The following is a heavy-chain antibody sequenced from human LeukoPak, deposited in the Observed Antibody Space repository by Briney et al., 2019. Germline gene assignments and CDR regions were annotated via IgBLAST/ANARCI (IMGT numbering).Heavy chain of an antibody. CDR1: GFTLSSYS. V-gene: IGHV3-21*01. CDR2: ISSSSSYI. D-gene: IGHD4-23*01. J-gene: IGHJ3*02. CDR3: ARLTTVAKLRAFDI. Sequence: GGSLRLSCAASGFTLSSYSMNWVRQAPGKGLEWVSSISSSSSYIYYADSVKGRFTISRDNAKNSLYLQMNSLRAEDTAVYYCARLTTVAKLRAFDIWGQGTMVTVSS.